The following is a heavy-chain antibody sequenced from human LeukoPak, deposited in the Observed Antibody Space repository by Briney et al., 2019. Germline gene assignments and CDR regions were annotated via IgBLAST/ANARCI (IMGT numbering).Heavy chain of an antibody. V-gene: IGHV4-39*01. CDR3: ARHRYWSNDY. J-gene: IGHJ4*02. CDR2: IYYSGST. D-gene: IGHD1/OR15-1a*01. Sequence: SETLSLTCTVSGGSISSYYWSWIRQPPGKGLEWIGSIYYSGSTYYNPSLKSRVTISVDTSKNQFSLKLSSVTAADTAVYYCARHRYWSNDYWGQGTLVTVSS. CDR1: GGSISSYY.